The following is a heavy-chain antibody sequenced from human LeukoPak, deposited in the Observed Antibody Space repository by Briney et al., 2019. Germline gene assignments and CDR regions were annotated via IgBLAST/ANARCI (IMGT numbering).Heavy chain of an antibody. CDR2: ISAYNGNT. V-gene: IGHV1-18*01. J-gene: IGHJ4*02. CDR3: ARTYYYESSGYYHYFDY. D-gene: IGHD3-22*01. Sequence: ASVKVSCKASGYTFTSYGISWVRQAPGQGLEGMGWISAYNGNTNYAQRLQGRVTMTTDTSTSTAYMELRSLRSDDTAVYYCARTYYYESSGYYHYFDYWGQGTLVTVSS. CDR1: GYTFTSYG.